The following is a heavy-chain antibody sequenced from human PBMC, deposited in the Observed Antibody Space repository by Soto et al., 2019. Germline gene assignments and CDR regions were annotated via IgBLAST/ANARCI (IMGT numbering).Heavy chain of an antibody. D-gene: IGHD2-2*01. Sequence: KTSETLSLTCTVSGGSISSGGYYWSWIRQHPGKGLEWIGYIYYSGSTYYNPSLKSRVTISVDTSKNQFSLKLSSVTAADTAVYYCARAGVVVPAAIEFRDWFDPWGQGTLVTVSS. J-gene: IGHJ5*02. CDR2: IYYSGST. CDR1: GGSISSGGYY. CDR3: ARAGVVVPAAIEFRDWFDP. V-gene: IGHV4-31*03.